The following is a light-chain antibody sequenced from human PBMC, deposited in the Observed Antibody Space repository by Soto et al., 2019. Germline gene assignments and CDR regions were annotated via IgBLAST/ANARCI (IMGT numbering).Light chain of an antibody. Sequence: EIVMTQSPVTLSVSPGERATLSCRASQNISRSLAWYQQKPGQAPRLLIYGASTRATGIAARFSASGSGTEFTLTISSLQSEDFAVYYCQQYNDWWTFGQGTKVDIK. V-gene: IGKV3-15*01. CDR3: QQYNDWWT. CDR2: GAS. CDR1: QNISRS. J-gene: IGKJ1*01.